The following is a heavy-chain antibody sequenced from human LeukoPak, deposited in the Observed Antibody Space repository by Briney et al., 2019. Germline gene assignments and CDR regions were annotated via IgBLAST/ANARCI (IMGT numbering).Heavy chain of an antibody. CDR2: INPGSGST. V-gene: IGHV1-46*01. Sequence: GASVKVSCKASGHTFTSYDINWVRQATGQGLEWMGIINPGSGSTSYAQKFQGRVTMTRDTSTSTVYMELSSLRSEDTAVYYCARAAEGNYYDSSGYCYWGQGTLVTVSS. CDR3: ARAAEGNYYDSSGYCY. D-gene: IGHD3-22*01. CDR1: GHTFTSYD. J-gene: IGHJ4*02.